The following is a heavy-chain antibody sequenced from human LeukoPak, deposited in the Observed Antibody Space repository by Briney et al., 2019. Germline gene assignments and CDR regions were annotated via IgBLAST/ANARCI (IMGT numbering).Heavy chain of an antibody. CDR1: GGSISSRSYY. CDR3: ARVYGCNFAVSRKYFDY. J-gene: IGHJ4*02. D-gene: IGHD5-24*01. V-gene: IGHV4-39*01. CDR2: IYYSGST. Sequence: SETLSLTCTVSGGSISSRSYYWGWIRQPPGKGLEWIGSIYYSGSTYYNPSLQSRVTISVDTSKNQFSLKLSSVTAADTAVYYCARVYGCNFAVSRKYFDYWGQGTLVTVSS.